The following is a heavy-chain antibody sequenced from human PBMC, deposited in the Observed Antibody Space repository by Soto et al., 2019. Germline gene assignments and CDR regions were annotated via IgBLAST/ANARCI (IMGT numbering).Heavy chain of an antibody. CDR2: IYSGGNT. V-gene: IGHV3-66*01. CDR3: ARGQIKLDC. Sequence: EMQLVESGGALVQPGGSLRLSCAASGLTVSNNHMTWVRQAPGKGLEWVSVIYSGGNTYYRDSVKGRFSISRDNSKNTLYLQMNSLRVEDTAVYYCARGQIKLDCWGQGTLVTVSS. J-gene: IGHJ4*02. CDR1: GLTVSNNH.